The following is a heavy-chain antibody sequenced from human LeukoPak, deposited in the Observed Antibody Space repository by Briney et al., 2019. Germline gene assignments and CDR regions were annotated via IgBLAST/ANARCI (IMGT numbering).Heavy chain of an antibody. CDR2: IYTSGST. CDR3: ARDVSRVVVGSFDP. V-gene: IGHV4-4*07. CDR1: GGSISSYY. D-gene: IGHD2-2*01. J-gene: IGHJ5*02. Sequence: PSETLSLTCTVSGGSISSYYWSWIQQPAGKGLEWIGRIYTSGSTNYNPSLKSRVTMSVDTSKNQFSLKLSSVTAADTAVYYCARDVSRVVVGSFDPWGQGTLVTVSS.